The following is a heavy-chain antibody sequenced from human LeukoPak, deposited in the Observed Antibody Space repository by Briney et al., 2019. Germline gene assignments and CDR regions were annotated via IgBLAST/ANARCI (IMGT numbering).Heavy chain of an antibody. CDR3: AKDQRSGEYDYGWGPFDM. J-gene: IGHJ3*02. CDR2: VSSSGNSA. V-gene: IGHV3-23*01. CDR1: GFTFSNYA. D-gene: IGHD3-16*01. Sequence: GGSLRLSCATSGFTFSNYAMGRVRQAPGKGLEWVSAVSSSGNSAVYTDSVRGWFTISRDNSKNTILLQMNSLRAEDTAVYHCAKDQRSGEYDYGWGPFDMWGQGTMVTVSS.